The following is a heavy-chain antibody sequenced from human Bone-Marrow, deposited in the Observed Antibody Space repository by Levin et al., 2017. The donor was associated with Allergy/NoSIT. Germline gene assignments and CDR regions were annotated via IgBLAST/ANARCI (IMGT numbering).Heavy chain of an antibody. CDR2: MSGSGGRT. D-gene: IGHD1-7*01. V-gene: IGHV3-23*01. CDR3: AREDNWNYDS. J-gene: IGHJ5*01. Sequence: GGSLRLSCAASGFTFSRYAMAWVRQAPGQGLEWVSGMSGSGGRTVYADSVKGRFTISRDNSKNIMYLQMNSLRVEDTALYYCAREDNWNYDSWGPGTLVPVSS. CDR1: GFTFSRYA.